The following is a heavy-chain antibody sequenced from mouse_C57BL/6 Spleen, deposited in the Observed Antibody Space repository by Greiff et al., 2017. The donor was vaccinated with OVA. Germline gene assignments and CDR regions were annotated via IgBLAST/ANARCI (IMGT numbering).Heavy chain of an antibody. Sequence: VKLLESGPELVKPGASVKISCKASGYAFSSSWMNWVKQRPGKGLEWIGRIYPGDGDTNYNGKFKGKATLTADKSSSTAYMQLSSLTSEDSAVYFCEKGFDYWGQGTTLTVSS. CDR3: EKGFDY. CDR1: GYAFSSSW. V-gene: IGHV1-82*01. CDR2: IYPGDGDT. J-gene: IGHJ2*01.